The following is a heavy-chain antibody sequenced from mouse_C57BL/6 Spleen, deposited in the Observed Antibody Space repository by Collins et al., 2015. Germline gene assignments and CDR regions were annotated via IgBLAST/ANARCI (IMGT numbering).Heavy chain of an antibody. Sequence: EVQLQQSGAELVKPGASVKLFCTASGFNIKDTYMHWVKQRPEQGLEWIGRIDPANGNTKYDPKFQGKATITADTSSNTAYLQLSSLTSEDTAVYYCARGKYGNYFDYWGQGTTLTVSS. CDR1: GFNIKDTY. V-gene: IGHV14-3*02. CDR2: IDPANGNT. J-gene: IGHJ2*01. CDR3: ARGKYGNYFDY. D-gene: IGHD2-10*02.